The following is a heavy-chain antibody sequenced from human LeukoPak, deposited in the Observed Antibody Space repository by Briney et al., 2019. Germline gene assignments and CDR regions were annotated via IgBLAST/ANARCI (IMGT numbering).Heavy chain of an antibody. D-gene: IGHD3-22*01. CDR1: GYTFTSYD. V-gene: IGHV1-8*01. Sequence: ALVKVSCKASGYTFTSYDINWVRQATGQGLEWMGWMNPNSGNTGYAQKFQGRVTMTRNTSISTAYMELSSLRSEDTAVYYCARVGYDSSGYPVDYWGQGTLVTVSS. CDR3: ARVGYDSSGYPVDY. CDR2: MNPNSGNT. J-gene: IGHJ4*02.